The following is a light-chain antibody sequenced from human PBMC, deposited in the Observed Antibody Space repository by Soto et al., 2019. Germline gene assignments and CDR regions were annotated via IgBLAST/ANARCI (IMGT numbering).Light chain of an antibody. Sequence: DIVLTQSPGTLSLSPGERATLSCRASQNVNNNYLAWYQQKPGQAPRLLIRGASSRASGLPDRFSGRGSGTAFTLTISRLEPGDFAVYYCQQYGSSPGTFGQGTKLEIK. CDR2: GAS. CDR3: QQYGSSPGT. V-gene: IGKV3-20*01. CDR1: QNVNNNY. J-gene: IGKJ2*01.